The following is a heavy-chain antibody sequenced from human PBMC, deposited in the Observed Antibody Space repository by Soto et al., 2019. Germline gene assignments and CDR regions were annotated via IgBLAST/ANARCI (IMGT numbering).Heavy chain of an antibody. CDR1: GGSVSNYY. D-gene: IGHD3-16*02. CDR3: ARLAPRYRIRDYNYYSLDF. CDR2: INYNGST. J-gene: IGHJ6*02. V-gene: IGHV4-59*02. Sequence: QVSLQESGPGLVKPSETLSLTCTVSGGSVSNYYWTWIRQPPGKGLEWISYINYNGSTDHSPSLSSRVTISLDTSKNQFSLRLISVTAADTAVYYCARLAPRYRIRDYNYYSLDFWGQGTTVIVSS.